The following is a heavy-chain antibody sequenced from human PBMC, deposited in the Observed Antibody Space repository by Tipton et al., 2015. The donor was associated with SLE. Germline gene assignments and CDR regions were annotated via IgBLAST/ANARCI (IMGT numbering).Heavy chain of an antibody. D-gene: IGHD1/OR15-1a*01. Sequence: SLRLSCAASGFTFSSYWMSWARQAPGKGLEWVSAISGSGGSTYYADSVKGRFTISRDNSKNTLYLQMNSLRAEDTAVYYCASGTTMDRSPRWGQGTLVTVSS. J-gene: IGHJ4*02. CDR1: GFTFSSYW. V-gene: IGHV3-23*01. CDR2: ISGSGGST. CDR3: ASGTTMDRSPR.